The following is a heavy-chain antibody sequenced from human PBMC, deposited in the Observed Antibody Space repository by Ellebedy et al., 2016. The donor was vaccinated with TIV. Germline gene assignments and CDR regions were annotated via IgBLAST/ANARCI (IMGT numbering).Heavy chain of an antibody. D-gene: IGHD3-10*01. Sequence: SETLSLXXTVSGGSISNGFWWNWVRQSPGKGLEWMAEIYHTGSTNYNPSLRSRVTISIDRTKSQFSLKLNAVTAADTAVYYCARGVGAAVRGVQLDSWGLGTLVTVSS. CDR3: ARGVGAAVRGVQLDS. V-gene: IGHV4-4*02. CDR2: IYHTGST. J-gene: IGHJ4*02. CDR1: GGSISNGFW.